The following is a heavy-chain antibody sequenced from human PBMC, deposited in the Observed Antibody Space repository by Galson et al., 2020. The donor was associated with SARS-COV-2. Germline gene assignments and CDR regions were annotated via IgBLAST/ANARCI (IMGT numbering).Heavy chain of an antibody. CDR2: ITGSGSNT. Sequence: GGSLRLSCAASGFTFSSYAINWVRQAPGKGLKWVSAITGSGSNTFYADSVKGRFTISRDNSRDTVYVQMNSLRADDTAVYYCAKEIRRSSGWNYYYYGMDVWGQGTTVTVS. CDR3: AKEIRRSSGWNYYYYGMDV. V-gene: IGHV3-23*01. D-gene: IGHD6-19*01. J-gene: IGHJ6*02. CDR1: GFTFSSYA.